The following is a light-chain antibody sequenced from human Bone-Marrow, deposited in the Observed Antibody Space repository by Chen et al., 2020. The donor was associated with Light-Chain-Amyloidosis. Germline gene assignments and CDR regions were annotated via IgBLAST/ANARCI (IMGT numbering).Light chain of an antibody. V-gene: IGLV2-14*01. J-gene: IGLJ1*01. CDR1: SSDVGGDNH. CDR2: EVT. CDR3: SSHTITNTLV. Sequence: QYALTQHASVSGSPEKSITISCTGTSSDVGGDNHVSWYQQHPDKAPKLMIYEVTNRPSWVPDRFSGSKSDNTASLTISGLQTEDEADYFCSSHTITNTLVFGSGTRVTVL.